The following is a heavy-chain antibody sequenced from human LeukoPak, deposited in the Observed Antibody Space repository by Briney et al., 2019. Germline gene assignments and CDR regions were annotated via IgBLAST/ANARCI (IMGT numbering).Heavy chain of an antibody. CDR1: GFTFSSYA. D-gene: IGHD3-22*01. J-gene: IGHJ4*02. CDR2: ISGSGGST. Sequence: GGSLRLSCAASGFTFSSYAMSWVRQAPGKGLEWVSAISGSGGSTYYADSVKGRFTISRDNSKNTLYLQMNSLRAEDTAVYYCASTYYYDSSGYYYVPDYWGQGTLVTVSS. V-gene: IGHV3-23*01. CDR3: ASTYYYDSSGYYYVPDY.